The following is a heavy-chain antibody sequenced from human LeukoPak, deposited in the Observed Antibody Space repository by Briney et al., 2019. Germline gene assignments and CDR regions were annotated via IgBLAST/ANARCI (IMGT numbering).Heavy chain of an antibody. Sequence: GGSLRLSCAASGFTFSNAWMSWVRQAPGKGLEWVARITSNTDGGTKEYSAHVKGRFTIASDDSKNTLHLQMNRLKTEDTAVYYCTTASTVYYYYCMDVWGKGTTVTVSS. CDR1: GFTFSNAW. J-gene: IGHJ6*03. D-gene: IGHD4-11*01. CDR3: TTASTVYYYYCMDV. V-gene: IGHV3-15*01. CDR2: ITSNTDGGTK.